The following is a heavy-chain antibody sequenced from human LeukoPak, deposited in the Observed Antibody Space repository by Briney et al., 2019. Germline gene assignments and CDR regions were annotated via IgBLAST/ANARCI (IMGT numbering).Heavy chain of an antibody. D-gene: IGHD3-9*01. CDR3: ARGYRYDILTGYYPPSDYFDY. CDR2: IWYDGSNK. CDR1: GFSFSSYG. J-gene: IGHJ4*02. V-gene: IGHV3-33*08. Sequence: GGSLRLSCVASGFSFSSYGMHWVRQAPGKGLEWVAVIWYDGSNKYYADSVKGRFTISRDNSKNTLYLQMNSLRAEDTAVYYCARGYRYDILTGYYPPSDYFDYWGQGTLVTVSS.